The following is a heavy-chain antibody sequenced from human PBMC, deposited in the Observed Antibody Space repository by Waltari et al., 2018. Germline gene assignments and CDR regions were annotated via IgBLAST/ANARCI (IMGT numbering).Heavy chain of an antibody. J-gene: IGHJ4*02. CDR3: SVGILPTTNDY. CDR2: IRSKAYGGTT. CDR1: GFTFGDYA. V-gene: IGHV3-49*03. D-gene: IGHD5-12*01. Sequence: GFTFGDYAMSWFRQAPGKGLEWVGFIRSKAYGGTTEYAASVKGRFTISRDDSKSIAYLQMNSLKTEDTAVYYCSVGILPTTNDYWGQGTLVTVSS.